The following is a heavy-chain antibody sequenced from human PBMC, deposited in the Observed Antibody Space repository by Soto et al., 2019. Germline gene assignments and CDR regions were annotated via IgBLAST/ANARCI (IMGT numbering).Heavy chain of an antibody. J-gene: IGHJ6*03. CDR1: GFTFSSYA. D-gene: IGHD4-4*01. CDR3: AKDGRHTVTFPGYYYYYMDV. CDR2: ISGSGGST. V-gene: IGHV3-23*01. Sequence: GGSLRLSCAASGFTFSSYAMSWVRQAPGKGLEWVSAISGSGGSTYYADSVKGRFTISRDNSKNTLYLQMNSLRAEDTAVYYCAKDGRHTVTFPGYYYYYMDVWGKGTTVTVSS.